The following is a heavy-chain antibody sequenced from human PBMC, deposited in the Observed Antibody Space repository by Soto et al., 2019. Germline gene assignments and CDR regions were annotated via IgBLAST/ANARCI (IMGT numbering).Heavy chain of an antibody. CDR3: AKDDCSGGSCYVIY. V-gene: IGHV3-23*01. CDR1: GFSFVSYA. CDR2: ISGSGGST. J-gene: IGHJ4*02. D-gene: IGHD2-15*01. Sequence: WGSLRLSCAASGFSFVSYAISCVRHSPLKGLEWVSAISGSGGSTYYADSVKGRFTISRDNSKNTLYLQMNSLRAEDTAVYYCAKDDCSGGSCYVIYWGQGTLVTVSS.